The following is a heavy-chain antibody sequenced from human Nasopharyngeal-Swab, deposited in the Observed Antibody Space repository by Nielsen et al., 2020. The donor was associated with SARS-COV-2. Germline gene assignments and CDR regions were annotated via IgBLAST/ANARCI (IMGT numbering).Heavy chain of an antibody. D-gene: IGHD3-22*01. Sequence: GESLKISCAASGFTFSSYSMNWVRQAPGKGLEWVSSISSSSSYIYYADSVKGRFTISRDNAKNSLYLQMNSLRAEDTAVYYCARDRYYYDSSGWAFDIWGQGTMVTVSS. CDR2: ISSSSSYI. J-gene: IGHJ3*02. CDR1: GFTFSSYS. CDR3: ARDRYYYDSSGWAFDI. V-gene: IGHV3-21*01.